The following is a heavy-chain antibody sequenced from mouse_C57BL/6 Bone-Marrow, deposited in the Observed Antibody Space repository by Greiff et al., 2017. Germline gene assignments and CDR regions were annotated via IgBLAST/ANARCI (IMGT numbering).Heavy chain of an antibody. J-gene: IGHJ2*01. V-gene: IGHV5-2*01. CDR1: DYEFPSHD. Sequence: EVQLQESGGGLVQPGESLKLSCESNDYEFPSHDMSWVRKTPEKRLELVAAINSDGGSTYYPDTMERRFIISRDNTKQTLYLQMSSLRTEDTAVFYCAGRFRDYWGQGTTLTVSS. CDR3: AGRFRDY. CDR2: INSDGGST.